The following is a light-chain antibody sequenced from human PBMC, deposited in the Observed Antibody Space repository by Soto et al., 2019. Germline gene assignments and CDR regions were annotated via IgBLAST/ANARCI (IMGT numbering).Light chain of an antibody. CDR3: SSYTTSSTVL. J-gene: IGLJ2*01. CDR1: YSDIGGYDY. V-gene: IGLV2-14*01. Sequence: QSVLTQPASVSGSPGQSITISCTGSYSDIGGYDYVSWYQQHPGKAPRLIIHDVIYRPTGVSHRFSGSKSGSTASLTISGLQAEDEADYYCSSYTTSSTVLFGGGTKLTVL. CDR2: DVI.